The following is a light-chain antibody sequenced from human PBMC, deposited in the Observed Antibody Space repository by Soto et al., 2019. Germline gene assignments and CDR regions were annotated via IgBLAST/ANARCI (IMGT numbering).Light chain of an antibody. CDR1: SSDIGAYNY. J-gene: IGLJ2*01. V-gene: IGLV2-14*01. CDR2: DVS. CDR3: SSYKSTNTVV. Sequence: QSALTQPASVSGSPGQSITIPCTGTSSDIGAYNYVSWYQQDPGKAPKLLIFDVSNRPSGVSNRFSGSKSGNTASLTISGLQTDDETDYFCSSYKSTNTVVFGGGTKVTVL.